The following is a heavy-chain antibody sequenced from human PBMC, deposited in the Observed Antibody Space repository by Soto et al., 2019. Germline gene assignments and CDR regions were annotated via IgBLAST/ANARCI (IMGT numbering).Heavy chain of an antibody. Sequence: LSSSASRFSFRISDMTVIRQAPGKGLEWVSYISSSGSTIYYADAGKGRFTISRDNAKNSLYLQMNSLIAEDTAVYYCAIYSNGIDYPGQATLVTVSS. V-gene: IGHV3-11*01. J-gene: IGHJ4*02. CDR1: RFSFRISD. CDR3: AIYSNGIDY. D-gene: IGHD5-18*01. CDR2: ISSSGSTI.